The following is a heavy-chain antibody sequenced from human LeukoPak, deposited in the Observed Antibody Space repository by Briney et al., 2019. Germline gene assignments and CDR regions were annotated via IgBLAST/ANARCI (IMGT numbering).Heavy chain of an antibody. J-gene: IGHJ6*02. CDR1: GYTFTSYA. Sequence: ASVKVSCKASGYTFTSYAMNWVRQAPGQGLEWMGWINTNTGNPTYAQGFTGRFVFSLDTSVSTAYLQISSLKAEDTAVYYCAGERKDYDFWSVSSDYYYGMDVWGQGTTVTVSS. CDR2: INTNTGNP. V-gene: IGHV7-4-1*02. CDR3: AGERKDYDFWSVSSDYYYGMDV. D-gene: IGHD3-3*01.